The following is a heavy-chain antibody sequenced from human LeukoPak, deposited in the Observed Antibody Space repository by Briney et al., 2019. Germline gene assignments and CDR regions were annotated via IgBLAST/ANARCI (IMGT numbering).Heavy chain of an antibody. V-gene: IGHV3-23*01. CDR2: ILGSGGST. Sequence: TGASLRLSCAASGFTFSNYAMSWVRQAPGKGLEWVPAILGSGGSTYYADSVKGRFTVSRDNSKSTLYLQMNSLRAEDTALYYCAKWGDYDVLTGYYVPDYWGQGTLVTVSS. D-gene: IGHD3-9*01. CDR3: AKWGDYDVLTGYYVPDY. CDR1: GFTFSNYA. J-gene: IGHJ4*02.